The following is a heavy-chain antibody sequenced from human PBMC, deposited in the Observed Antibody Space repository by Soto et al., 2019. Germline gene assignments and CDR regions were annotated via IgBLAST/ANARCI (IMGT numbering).Heavy chain of an antibody. CDR2: INAGNGNT. J-gene: IGHJ4*02. Sequence: GAPVKVSCKASGYTFTSYAMHWVRQAPGQRLEWMGWINAGNGNTKYSQKFQGRVTITRDTSASTAYMELSSLRSEDTAVYYCARSIVVVNVLDYWGQGTLVTVS. D-gene: IGHD2-21*01. CDR1: GYTFTSYA. V-gene: IGHV1-3*01. CDR3: ARSIVVVNVLDY.